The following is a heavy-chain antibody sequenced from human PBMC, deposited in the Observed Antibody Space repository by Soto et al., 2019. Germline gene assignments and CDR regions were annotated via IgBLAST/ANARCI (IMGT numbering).Heavy chain of an antibody. V-gene: IGHV3-21*01. CDR1: GFTFSSYR. Sequence: GGSLRLNCAASGFTFSSYRMNRVRHAPGKGLAWVSSISSSSSYIYYADSVKGRFTISRDNAKNSLYLQMNSLRAEDTAVYYCARVGLRMSYYYYGMDVWGQGTTVTVSS. CDR3: ARVGLRMSYYYYGMDV. J-gene: IGHJ6*02. CDR2: ISSSSSYI. D-gene: IGHD4-17*01.